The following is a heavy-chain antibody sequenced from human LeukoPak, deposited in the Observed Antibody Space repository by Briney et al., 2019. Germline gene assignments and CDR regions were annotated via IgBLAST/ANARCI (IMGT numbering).Heavy chain of an antibody. J-gene: IGHJ3*02. CDR2: INHSGST. V-gene: IGHV4-34*01. D-gene: IGHD2-2*01. CDR3: ARHGNIVLEPVASKAFDI. Sequence: PSETLSLTCAVYGGSFSGYYWSWIRQPPGKGLEWIGEINHSGSTNYNPSLKSRVTISVDTSKNQFSLKLSSVTAADMAVYYCARHGNIVLEPVASKAFDIWGQGTMVTVST. CDR1: GGSFSGYY.